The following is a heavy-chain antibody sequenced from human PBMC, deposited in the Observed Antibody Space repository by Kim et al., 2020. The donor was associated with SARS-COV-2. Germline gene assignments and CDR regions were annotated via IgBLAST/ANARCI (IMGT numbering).Heavy chain of an antibody. V-gene: IGHV4-39*01. CDR3: ARHFLEYYYDSSGPGAFDI. CDR2: IYYSGST. D-gene: IGHD3-22*01. J-gene: IGHJ3*02. Sequence: SDTLSLTCTVSGGSISSSSYYWGWIRQPPGKGLEWIGSIYYSGSTYYNPSLKSRVTISVDTSKNQFSLKLSSVTAADTAVYYCARHFLEYYYDSSGPGAFDIWGQGRMFTVSS. CDR1: GGSISSSSYY.